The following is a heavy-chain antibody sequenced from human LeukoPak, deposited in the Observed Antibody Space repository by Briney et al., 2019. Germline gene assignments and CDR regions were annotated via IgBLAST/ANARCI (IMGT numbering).Heavy chain of an antibody. J-gene: IGHJ4*02. D-gene: IGHD3-22*01. CDR2: ISGSGGST. CDR1: GFTFSSYA. V-gene: IGHV3-23*01. Sequence: GGSLRLSCAASGFTFSSYAMSWVRQAPGKGLEWVSAISGSGGSTYYADSVKGRSTISRDNSKNTLYLQMNSLRAEDTAVYYCAKQYYDSSGYYPSYDYWGQGTLVTVPS. CDR3: AKQYYDSSGYYPSYDY.